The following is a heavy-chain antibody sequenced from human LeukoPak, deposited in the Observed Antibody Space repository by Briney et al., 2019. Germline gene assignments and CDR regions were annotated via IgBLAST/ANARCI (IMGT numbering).Heavy chain of an antibody. J-gene: IGHJ3*02. CDR2: IKQDGSEK. Sequence: GGSLRLSCAASGFTFSSYWMSWVRQAPGKGLEWVANIKQDGSEKYYVDSVKGRFTISRDNAKNSLYLQMNSLRAEDTAVYYCARDQKGAQGHAFDIWGQGTMVTVSS. V-gene: IGHV3-7*03. CDR3: ARDQKGAQGHAFDI. CDR1: GFTFSSYW.